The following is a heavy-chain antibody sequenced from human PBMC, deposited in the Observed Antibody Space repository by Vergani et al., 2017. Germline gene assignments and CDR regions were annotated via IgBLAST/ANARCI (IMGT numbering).Heavy chain of an antibody. CDR1: GFTFTSPA. D-gene: IGHD1-1*01. CDR2: IVVGSGNT. V-gene: IGHV1-58*01. CDR3: ATSTTHYYYGMDV. Sequence: QMQLVQSGPEVKKPGTSVKVSCKVSGFTFTSPAVQWVRQARGQRLEWIGWIVVGSGNTNYAQKFQERVTITRDMSTSTAYMELSSLRSEDTAVYYCATSTTHYYYGMDVWGEGTTVTVSS. J-gene: IGHJ6*04.